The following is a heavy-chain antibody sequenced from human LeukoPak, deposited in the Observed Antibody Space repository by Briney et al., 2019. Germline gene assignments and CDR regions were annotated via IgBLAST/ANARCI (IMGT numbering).Heavy chain of an antibody. CDR2: IYPGDSDT. J-gene: IGHJ4*02. D-gene: IGHD6-19*01. Sequence: GESLKISCKGSGYSFTTYWIGWVRPMPGKGLEWMGTIYPGDSDTKYSPSFQGQVTISADKAISTASLQWSNLKASDTAMYYCARHRPHTDSNSVADYYFDYWGQGTLVTVSS. CDR3: ARHRPHTDSNSVADYYFDY. V-gene: IGHV5-51*01. CDR1: GYSFTTYW.